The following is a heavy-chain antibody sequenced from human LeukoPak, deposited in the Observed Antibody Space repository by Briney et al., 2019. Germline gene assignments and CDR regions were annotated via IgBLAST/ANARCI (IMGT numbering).Heavy chain of an antibody. CDR2: INHSGST. J-gene: IGHJ5*02. V-gene: IGHV4-34*09. D-gene: IGHD2-2*01. CDR1: GGSFSGYY. Sequence: SETLSLTCAVYGGSFSGYYWRWIRQPPGKGLEWIGEINHSGSTNYNPSLKSRVTISVDTSKNQFSLKLSSVTAADTAAYYCARGRVYCSSTSCYPLEANWFDPWGQGTLVTVSS. CDR3: ARGRVYCSSTSCYPLEANWFDP.